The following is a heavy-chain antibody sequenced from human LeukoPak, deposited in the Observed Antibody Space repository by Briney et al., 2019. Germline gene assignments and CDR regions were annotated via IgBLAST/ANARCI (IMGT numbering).Heavy chain of an antibody. J-gene: IGHJ4*02. D-gene: IGHD5-18*01. Sequence: PGGSLRLSCAASGFTFSSYEMNWVRQAPGKGLEGVSYISSSGSTIYYADSVKGRFTISRDNAKNSLYLQMNSLRAEDMAVYYCARERGYSYGYSDYWGQGTLVTVSS. CDR2: ISSSGSTI. CDR3: ARERGYSYGYSDY. CDR1: GFTFSSYE. V-gene: IGHV3-48*03.